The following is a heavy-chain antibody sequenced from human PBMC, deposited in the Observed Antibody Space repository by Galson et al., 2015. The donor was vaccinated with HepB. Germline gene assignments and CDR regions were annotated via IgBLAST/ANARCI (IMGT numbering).Heavy chain of an antibody. CDR1: GFTFSSYA. V-gene: IGHV3-30*04. CDR2: ISYDGSNK. J-gene: IGHJ4*02. CDR3: ARVIGGPRQFDY. Sequence: SLRLSCAASGFTFSSYAMHWVRQAPGKGLEWVAVISYDGSNKYYADSVKGRFTISRDNSKNTLYLQMNSLRAEDTAVYYCARVIGGPRQFDYWGQGTLVTVSS. D-gene: IGHD3-10*01.